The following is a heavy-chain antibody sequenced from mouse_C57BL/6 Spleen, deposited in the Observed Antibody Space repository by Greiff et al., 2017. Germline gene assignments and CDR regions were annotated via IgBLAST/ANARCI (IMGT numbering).Heavy chain of an antibody. J-gene: IGHJ2*01. D-gene: IGHD1-1*01. CDR3: ARWSNMPTGGYYFDY. CDR1: GYTFTDYY. V-gene: IGHV1-19*01. Sequence: EVQLQQSGPVLVKPGASVKMSCKASGYTFTDYYMNWVKQSHGKSLEWIGVINPYNGGTSYNQKFKGKATLTVDKSSSTAYMELNSLTSEDSAVYYCARWSNMPTGGYYFDYWGQGTTLTVSS. CDR2: INPYNGGT.